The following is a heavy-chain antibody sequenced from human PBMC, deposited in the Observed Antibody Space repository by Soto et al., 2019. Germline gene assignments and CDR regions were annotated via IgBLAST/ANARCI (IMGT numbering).Heavy chain of an antibody. J-gene: IGHJ3*02. Sequence: QVQLVESGGGVVQPGRSLRLSCAASGFTFSSYAMHWVRQAPGRGLEWVAVISYDGSNKYYADSVKGRFTISRDNSKNTLYLQMNSLRAEDTAVYYCARETPDAFDIWGQGTMVTVSS. CDR2: ISYDGSNK. CDR3: ARETPDAFDI. CDR1: GFTFSSYA. V-gene: IGHV3-30-3*01.